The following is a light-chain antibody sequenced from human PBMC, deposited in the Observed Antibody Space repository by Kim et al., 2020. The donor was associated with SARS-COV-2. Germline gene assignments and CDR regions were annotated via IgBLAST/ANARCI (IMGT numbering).Light chain of an antibody. Sequence: LGETVSNKSKGDSVRSYNASGYQQKQGQDPEIEIYGKNNRPSGIPERFSGYGSGNTAALTITGAQAEDEADNYCNSKDSSGNHYVFGTGTKVTVL. CDR3: NSKDSSGNHYV. V-gene: IGLV3-19*01. CDR1: SVRSYN. CDR2: GKN. J-gene: IGLJ1*01.